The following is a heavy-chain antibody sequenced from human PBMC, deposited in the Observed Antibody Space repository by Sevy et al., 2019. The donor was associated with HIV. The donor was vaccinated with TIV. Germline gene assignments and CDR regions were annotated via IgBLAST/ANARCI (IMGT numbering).Heavy chain of an antibody. J-gene: IGHJ4*02. D-gene: IGHD3-22*01. Sequence: ASVKVSCKASGYTFTSYGISWVRQAPGQGLEWMGWISAYNGNTNYAQMLQGRVTMTTDTSTSTAYMELRSLRSDDTAVYYCARDREYYYDSSGYTDYWGQGTLVTVSS. CDR3: ARDREYYYDSSGYTDY. V-gene: IGHV1-18*01. CDR2: ISAYNGNT. CDR1: GYTFTSYG.